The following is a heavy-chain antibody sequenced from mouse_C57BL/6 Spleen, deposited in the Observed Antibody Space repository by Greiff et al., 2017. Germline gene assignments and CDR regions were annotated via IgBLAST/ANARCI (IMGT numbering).Heavy chain of an antibody. D-gene: IGHD1-1*01. J-gene: IGHJ1*03. Sequence: LQQPGAELVKPGASVKMSCKASGYTFTSYWITWVKQRPGQGLEWIGDIYPGSGSTNYNEKFKSKATLTVDTSSSTAYMQLSSLTSEDSAVYYCARPYYGSSYRYFDVWGTGTTVTVSS. CDR2: IYPGSGST. CDR1: GYTFTSYW. CDR3: ARPYYGSSYRYFDV. V-gene: IGHV1-55*01.